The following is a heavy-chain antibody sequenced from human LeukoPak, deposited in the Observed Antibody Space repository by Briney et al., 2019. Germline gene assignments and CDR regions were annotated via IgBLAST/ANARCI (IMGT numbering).Heavy chain of an antibody. V-gene: IGHV4-39*07. CDR2: INFIGST. Sequence: PSETLSLTCTVSGGPISGYNGAWFPQPPGKGLEWFGIINFIGSTYYNPSLKSRVTISVDTSKNQFSLKLSSVTAADTAVYYCARTTEGGYTYDYFYYYYMDVWGKGTTVTISS. CDR1: GGPISGYN. D-gene: IGHD5-18*01. CDR3: ARTTEGGYTYDYFYYYYMDV. J-gene: IGHJ6*03.